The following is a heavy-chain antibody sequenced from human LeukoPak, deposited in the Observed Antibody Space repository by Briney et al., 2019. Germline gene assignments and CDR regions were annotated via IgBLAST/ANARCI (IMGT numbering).Heavy chain of an antibody. Sequence: ASVKVSCKASGYIFNGYYMHWGRQAPGQGPEWMGWINPNNGDTKSAQKFKGRITLTRDTSLSTAYMELSRLTSDDTAFYFCARNGQLLSGGNWFDPWGQGALVTVSS. CDR3: ARNGQLLSGGNWFDP. CDR1: GYIFNGYY. V-gene: IGHV1-2*02. D-gene: IGHD2-2*01. CDR2: INPNNGDT. J-gene: IGHJ5*02.